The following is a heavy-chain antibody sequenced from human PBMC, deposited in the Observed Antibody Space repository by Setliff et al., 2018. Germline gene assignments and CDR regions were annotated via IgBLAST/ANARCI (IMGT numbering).Heavy chain of an antibody. J-gene: IGHJ4*02. CDR2: INPHGSEK. Sequence: GGSLRLSCTASGLSYTNDWVSWVRQAPGKGLEWLASINPHGSEKYYADSVKGRFTISRDNAKNSLSLQMNNLRTEDTAVYYCFGAGTCSHWGQGTLVTVS. CDR3: FGAGTCSH. V-gene: IGHV3-7*01. CDR1: GLSYTNDW. D-gene: IGHD3-10*01.